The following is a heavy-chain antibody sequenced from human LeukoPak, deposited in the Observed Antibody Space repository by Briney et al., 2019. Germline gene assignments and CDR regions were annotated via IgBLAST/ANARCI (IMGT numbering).Heavy chain of an antibody. J-gene: IGHJ4*02. CDR1: GGTFSSYA. D-gene: IGHD3-9*01. V-gene: IGHV1-69*13. CDR3: TPSLYDILTGSDY. Sequence: SVKVSCKASGGTFSSYAISWVRQAPGQGLEWMGGIIPIFGTANYAQKFQGRVTITADESTSTAYMELSSLRSEDTAVYYCTPSLYDILTGSDYWGQGTLVTVSS. CDR2: IIPIFGTA.